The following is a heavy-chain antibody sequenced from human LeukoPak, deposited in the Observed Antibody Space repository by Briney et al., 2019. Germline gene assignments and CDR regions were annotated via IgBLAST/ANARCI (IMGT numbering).Heavy chain of an antibody. Sequence: SETLSLTCAVYGGSFSGYYWSWIRQPPGKGLEWIGEIDHSGSTNYNPSLKSRVTISVDTSKNQFSLKLSSVTAADTAVYYCARKLRYPNYVSYNWFDPWGQGTLVTVSS. CDR3: ARKLRYPNYVSYNWFDP. D-gene: IGHD3-9*01. CDR1: GGSFSGYY. V-gene: IGHV4-34*01. J-gene: IGHJ5*02. CDR2: IDHSGST.